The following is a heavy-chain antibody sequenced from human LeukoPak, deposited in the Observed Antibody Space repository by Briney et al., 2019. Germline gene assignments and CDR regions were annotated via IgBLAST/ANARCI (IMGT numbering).Heavy chain of an antibody. CDR3: APRGGLPLDY. V-gene: IGHV3-23*01. D-gene: IGHD1-26*01. Sequence: GGSLRLSCAASGFTFSSYAMSWVRQAPGKGLEWVPAISGSGGSTYYADSVKGRFIISRDNSKNTLYLQMNSLRAEDTAVYYCAPRGGLPLDYWGQGTLVTVSS. CDR2: ISGSGGST. CDR1: GFTFSSYA. J-gene: IGHJ4*02.